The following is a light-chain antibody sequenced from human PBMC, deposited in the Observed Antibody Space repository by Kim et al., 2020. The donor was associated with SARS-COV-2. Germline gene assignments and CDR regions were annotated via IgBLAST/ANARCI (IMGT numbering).Light chain of an antibody. CDR3: QQYDSSHRT. V-gene: IGKV3-20*01. CDR1: QTIRNNY. CDR2: GAS. Sequence: SPGERATLSCRASQTIRNNYLAWYQQKPGQAPRLLTYGASSRATDIPDRFSGSGSGTDFTLTISRLEPEDFAVYYCQQYDSSHRTFGQGTKVDIK. J-gene: IGKJ1*01.